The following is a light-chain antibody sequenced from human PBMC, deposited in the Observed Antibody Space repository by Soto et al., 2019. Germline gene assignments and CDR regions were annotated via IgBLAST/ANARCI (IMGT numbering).Light chain of an antibody. CDR3: QQYGNPPWT. J-gene: IGKJ1*01. Sequence: DTVLTQSPGTLSLSPGDRATLSCRASQSVGSTYSAWYQQKPGQPPRLLIYDTFNRATGIPYRFSGSGSGTDFTLTISSLEPEDFAVYHCQQYGNPPWTFGQGTKLEIK. CDR2: DTF. V-gene: IGKV3-20*01. CDR1: QSVGSTY.